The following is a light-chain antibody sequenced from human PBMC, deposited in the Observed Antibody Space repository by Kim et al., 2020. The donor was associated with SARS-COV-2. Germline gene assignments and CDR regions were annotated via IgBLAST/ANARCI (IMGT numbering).Light chain of an antibody. CDR3: CSYTIIANRI. CDR2: DVS. J-gene: IGLJ2*01. Sequence: QSALTQPVSVSGSPGQSITISCTGTSSDVGGYNYVSWYQQHPGKAPKLVIYDVSHRPSGISTRFSGSKSANTASLTISGLQAEDEADYYCCSYTIIANRIFGGGTKVTVL. CDR1: SSDVGGYNY. V-gene: IGLV2-14*03.